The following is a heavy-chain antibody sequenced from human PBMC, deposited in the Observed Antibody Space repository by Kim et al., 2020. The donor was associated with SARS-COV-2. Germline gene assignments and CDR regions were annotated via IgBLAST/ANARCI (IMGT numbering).Heavy chain of an antibody. CDR3: AKDRRGPLAATWYFDY. CDR2: IVSGGDIT. J-gene: IGHJ4*02. CDR1: GFTFSSSS. Sequence: GGSLRISCAASGFTFSSSSMAWVRQAPGKGLEWVSSIVSGGDITYYADSVKGRFTISRDNSESTLYLQMDSLRAGDTALYYCAKDRRGPLAATWYFDYWGQGTLVTVSS. V-gene: IGHV3-23*01. D-gene: IGHD2-15*01.